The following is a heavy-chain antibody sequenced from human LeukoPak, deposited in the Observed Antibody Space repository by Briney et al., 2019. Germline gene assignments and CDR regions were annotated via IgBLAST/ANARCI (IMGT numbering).Heavy chain of an antibody. CDR2: ISGSGGST. D-gene: IGHD2-15*01. Sequence: GGFLRLSCAASGFTFSSYAMSWVRQAPGKGLEWVSAISGSGGSTYYADSVKGRFTISRDNSKNTLYLQVNSLRAEDTAVYYCAKDGSVVVAATPDYWGQGTLVTVSS. CDR3: AKDGSVVVAATPDY. J-gene: IGHJ4*02. V-gene: IGHV3-23*01. CDR1: GFTFSSYA.